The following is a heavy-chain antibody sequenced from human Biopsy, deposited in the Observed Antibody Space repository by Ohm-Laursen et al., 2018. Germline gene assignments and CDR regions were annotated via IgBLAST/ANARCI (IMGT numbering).Heavy chain of an antibody. Sequence: TLSLTCTVSSDSISSYYWSWIRQPPGKGLEWIGYISYSGNTNYNPSLKSRVTMSVDTSKNQFSLKVYSVTAADTAIYYCATTTMDTSGWYGNYFDSWGQGALVTVSS. CDR2: ISYSGNT. CDR3: ATTTMDTSGWYGNYFDS. CDR1: SDSISSYY. J-gene: IGHJ4*02. D-gene: IGHD6-19*01. V-gene: IGHV4-59*08.